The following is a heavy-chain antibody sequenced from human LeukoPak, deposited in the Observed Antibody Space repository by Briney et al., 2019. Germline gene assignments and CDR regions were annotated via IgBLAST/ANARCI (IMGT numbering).Heavy chain of an antibody. CDR2: INAVDSDT. CDR1: GFTFSNYA. J-gene: IGHJ4*02. D-gene: IGHD1-1*01. V-gene: IGHV3-23*01. CDR3: AKQFLETN. Sequence: GGSLRLSCAASGFTFSNYAMTWVRQAPGKGPEWVSTINAVDSDTYYADSVKGRFTVSRDNSKNTLFLQMTSLRAEDTAVYYCAKQFLETNWGQGTLVTVSS.